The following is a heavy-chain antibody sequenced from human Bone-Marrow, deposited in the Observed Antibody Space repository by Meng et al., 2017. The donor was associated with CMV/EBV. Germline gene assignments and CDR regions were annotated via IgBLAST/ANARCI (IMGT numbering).Heavy chain of an antibody. V-gene: IGHV1-46*01. CDR3: ARLYCSSTSCYMGYRAFDI. J-gene: IGHJ3*02. CDR2: INPSGGST. D-gene: IGHD2-2*02. Sequence: ASVKVSCKASGYTFTSYYMHWVRQAPGQGLEWMGIINPSGGSTSYAQKFQGRVTMTRDTSTSTVYMELNSLRAEDTAVYYCARLYCSSTSCYMGYRAFDIWGQGTMVTVSS. CDR1: GYTFTSYY.